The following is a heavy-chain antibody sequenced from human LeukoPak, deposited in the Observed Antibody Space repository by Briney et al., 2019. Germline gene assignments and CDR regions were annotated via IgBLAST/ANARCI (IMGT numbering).Heavy chain of an antibody. CDR2: ITSSGATT. Sequence: GGSLRLSCAASGFTISTYAMTWVRQAPGKGLEWVSSITSSGATTYYADSVKGRFTISRDISKNTLYLQMNGLTAEDSAVYYCAKEFIAGDGHVDCDSWGQGTLVTVSS. CDR3: AKEFIAGDGHVDCDS. V-gene: IGHV3-23*01. CDR1: GFTISTYA. D-gene: IGHD5-24*01. J-gene: IGHJ4*02.